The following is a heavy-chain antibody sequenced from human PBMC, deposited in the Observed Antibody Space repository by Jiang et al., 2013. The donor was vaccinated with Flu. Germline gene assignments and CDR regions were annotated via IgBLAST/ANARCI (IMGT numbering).Heavy chain of an antibody. D-gene: IGHD5-12*01. V-gene: IGHV1-18*01. CDR1: GYTFTSYG. CDR3: ARVDIVATTQYYYGMDV. J-gene: IGHJ6*01. CDR2: ISAYNGNT. Sequence: SGAEVKKPGASVKVSCKASGYTFTSYGISWVRQAPGQGLEWMGWISAYNGNTNYAQKLQGRVTMTTDTSTSTAYMELRSLRSDDTAVYYCARVDIVATTQYYYGMDVWGQRDHGHRLL.